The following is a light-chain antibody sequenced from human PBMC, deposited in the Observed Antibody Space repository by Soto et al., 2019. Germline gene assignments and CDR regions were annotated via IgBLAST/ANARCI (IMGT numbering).Light chain of an antibody. CDR2: GSS. CDR3: LQDFDYPWT. J-gene: IGKJ1*01. Sequence: IQMTQSPSSLPASIGDRVTITCRASQTINNYLNWYQQGAGKAPKILIYGSSDLQSGVPSRFSGSGSGTDFSLTIISLQPEDFATYFCLQDFDYPWTFGQGTKVDIK. V-gene: IGKV1-6*02. CDR1: QTINNY.